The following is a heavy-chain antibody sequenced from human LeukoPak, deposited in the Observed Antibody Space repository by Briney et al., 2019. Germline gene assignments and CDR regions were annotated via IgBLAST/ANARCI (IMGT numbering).Heavy chain of an antibody. V-gene: IGHV3-23*01. D-gene: IGHD4-17*01. J-gene: IGHJ4*02. Sequence: PGGSLRLSCAASGFTFRSYVMSSVRQAPRKGLERVSAISGSGGGTYYAHSVKGRFTISRDNSKNTLYLQMSSLTAEDTAVYYCAKAPWFSVTTRFDYWGQGTRVIVSS. CDR2: ISGSGGGT. CDR1: GFTFRSYV. CDR3: AKAPWFSVTTRFDY.